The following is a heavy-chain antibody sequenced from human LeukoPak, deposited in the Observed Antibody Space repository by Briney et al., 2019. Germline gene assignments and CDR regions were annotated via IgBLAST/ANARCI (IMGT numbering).Heavy chain of an antibody. CDR3: ARKTYYDXSGPFDY. D-gene: IGHD3-22*01. CDR1: GGTFSSYA. J-gene: IGHJ4*02. Sequence: SVKVSCKASGGTFSSYAISWVRQAPGQGLEWMGGIIPIFGTANYAQKFQGRVTITADESTSTAYMELSSLRSEDTAVYYCARKTYYDXSGPFDYWGQGTLVTVSS. CDR2: IIPIFGTA. V-gene: IGHV1-69*13.